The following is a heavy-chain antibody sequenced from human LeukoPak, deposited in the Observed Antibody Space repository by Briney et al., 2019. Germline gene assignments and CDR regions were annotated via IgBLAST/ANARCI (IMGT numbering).Heavy chain of an antibody. V-gene: IGHV3-30*02. J-gene: IGHJ4*02. D-gene: IGHD6-13*01. Sequence: GGSLRLSCAASGFTFSSYGMHWVRQAPGKGLEWVAFIRYDGSNKYYADSVKGRFTISRDNSKNTLYLQMGSLRAEDMAVYYCARAPDSSSWYFDYWGQGTLVTVSS. CDR3: ARAPDSSSWYFDY. CDR2: IRYDGSNK. CDR1: GFTFSSYG.